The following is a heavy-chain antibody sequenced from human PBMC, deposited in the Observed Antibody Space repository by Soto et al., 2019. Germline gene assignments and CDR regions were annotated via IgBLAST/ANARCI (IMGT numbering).Heavy chain of an antibody. CDR1: GYTFTSYG. CDR3: ARVGSYYDYVWGSYPLGY. J-gene: IGHJ4*02. V-gene: IGHV1-18*04. D-gene: IGHD3-16*01. CDR2: ISAYNGNT. Sequence: ASVKVSCKASGYTFTSYGISWVRQAPGQGLEWMGWISAYNGNTNYAQKLQGRVTMTTDTSTSTAYMELRSLRSDDTAVYYCARVGSYYDYVWGSYPLGYWGQGTLVTVS.